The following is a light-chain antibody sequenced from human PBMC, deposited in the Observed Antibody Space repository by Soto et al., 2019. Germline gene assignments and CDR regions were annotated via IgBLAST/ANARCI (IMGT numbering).Light chain of an antibody. CDR1: QSIGTN. V-gene: IGKV3-15*01. CDR2: DAS. CDR3: QQFNNWPPWT. Sequence: EIVMTQSPATLSVSPGERVTLSCRANQSIGTNVAWYQQKPGQAPRFLIYDASTRATGIPARFSGSGSGTEFTLTISSLQSEDFGVYYCQQFNNWPPWTFGQGTKVEIK. J-gene: IGKJ1*01.